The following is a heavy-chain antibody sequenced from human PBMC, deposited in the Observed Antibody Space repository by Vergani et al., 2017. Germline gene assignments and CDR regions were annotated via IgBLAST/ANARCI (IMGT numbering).Heavy chain of an antibody. D-gene: IGHD3-10*01. CDR1: GFSFSSHA. Sequence: QVQLAESGGGRVQPGRSLRLSCAASGFSFSSHAIHWVRQAPGKGLEWVAGISNDGSKKYYADSVKCRFTISRYNSKNTLDLQMNSLRTQDTAVYYCAKAGSVTSGSLQDNVYIDVWGKGTMVTVS. CDR2: ISNDGSKK. V-gene: IGHV3-30*18. CDR3: AKAGSVTSGSLQDNVYIDV. J-gene: IGHJ6*03.